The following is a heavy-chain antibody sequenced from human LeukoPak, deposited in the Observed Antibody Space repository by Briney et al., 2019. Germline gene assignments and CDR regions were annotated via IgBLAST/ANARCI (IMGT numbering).Heavy chain of an antibody. D-gene: IGHD4-23*01. J-gene: IGHJ4*02. CDR3: ARRGRYGHGGNSDYFDY. Sequence: ETLSLTCTVSGGSISSGGYYWSWIRQAPGKGLEWVSVIYSGGYTYYADSVKGRFTISRDNSRNTLYLQMNSLRAEDTAVYYCARRGRYGHGGNSDYFDYWGQGTLVTVSS. V-gene: IGHV3-53*01. CDR1: GGSISSGGYY. CDR2: IYSGGYT.